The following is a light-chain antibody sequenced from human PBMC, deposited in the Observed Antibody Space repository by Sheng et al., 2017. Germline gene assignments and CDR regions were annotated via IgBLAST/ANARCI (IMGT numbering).Light chain of an antibody. V-gene: IGLV2-14*03. CDR3: CARATYRTVV. CDR1: YYDIGIYNF. Sequence: QSALTQPDSVSGSYGQSITISCAGSYYDIGIYNFVSWYQQHPDRAPKLMIYAVDRRPSGVSSRFSGSKSGNTASLTISGLQPEDEADYYCCARATYRTVVFGGGTKVTVL. J-gene: IGLJ3*02. CDR2: AVD.